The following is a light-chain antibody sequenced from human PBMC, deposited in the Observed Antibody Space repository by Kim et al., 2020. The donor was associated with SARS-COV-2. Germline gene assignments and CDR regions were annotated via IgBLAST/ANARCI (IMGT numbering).Light chain of an antibody. CDR1: QSISGW. CDR3: QQYNSYPLT. CDR2: TAS. V-gene: IGKV1-5*03. Sequence: DIQMTQSPSTLSASVGDRVSITCRASQSISGWLAWYQQKPGKAPKLLINTASNLESGVPSRFSGSGFGTEFTLTISSLQPDDFASYCCQQYNSYPLTFGGGTKVEI. J-gene: IGKJ4*01.